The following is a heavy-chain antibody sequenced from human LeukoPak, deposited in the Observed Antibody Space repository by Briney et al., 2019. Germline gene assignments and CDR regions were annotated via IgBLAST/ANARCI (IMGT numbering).Heavy chain of an antibody. CDR3: AASSGYSYYYYGMDV. CDR1: GFTFTSSA. CDR2: IVVGSGNT. J-gene: IGHJ6*04. Sequence: SVKVSCKASGFTFTSSAVQWVRQARGQRLEWIGWIVVGSGNTNYAQKFQERVIITRDMSTSTAYMELSSLRSEDTAVYYCAASSGYSYYYYGMDVWGKGTTVTVSS. V-gene: IGHV1-58*01. D-gene: IGHD5-18*01.